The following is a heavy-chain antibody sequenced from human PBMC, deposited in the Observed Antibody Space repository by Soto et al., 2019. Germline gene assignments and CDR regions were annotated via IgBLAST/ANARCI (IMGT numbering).Heavy chain of an antibody. Sequence: PGGSLRLSCGGSGFNFRIYTMHWVRQAPGKGLEWVAVISYDGSNKYYADSVKGRFTISRDNSKNTLYLQMNSLRAEDTAVYYCAREGSRAIPLDYWGQGTLVTVSS. CDR3: AREGSRAIPLDY. V-gene: IGHV3-30-3*01. CDR1: GFNFRIYT. D-gene: IGHD2-2*02. J-gene: IGHJ4*02. CDR2: ISYDGSNK.